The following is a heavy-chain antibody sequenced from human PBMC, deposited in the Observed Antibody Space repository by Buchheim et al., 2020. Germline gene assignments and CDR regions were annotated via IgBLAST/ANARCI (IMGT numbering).Heavy chain of an antibody. CDR3: ARLERWLQAYYFDY. J-gene: IGHJ4*02. V-gene: IGHV4-39*01. D-gene: IGHD5-24*01. Sequence: QLQLQESGPGLVKPSETLSLTCTVSGGSISSSSYYWGWIRQPPGKGLEWIGSIYYSGSTYYNPSLQSRVTISVDTSKNQFSLKLSSVTAADTAVYYCARLERWLQAYYFDYWGQGTL. CDR2: IYYSGST. CDR1: GGSISSSSYY.